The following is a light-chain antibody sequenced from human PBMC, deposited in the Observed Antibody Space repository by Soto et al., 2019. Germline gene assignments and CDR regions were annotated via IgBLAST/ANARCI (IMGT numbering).Light chain of an antibody. CDR3: QQSYSTSALT. J-gene: IGKJ4*01. Sequence: DIQMPQTPSSLSASVGDRVTITCRASQSISSYLNWYQQKPGKAPKLLIYAASSLQSGVPSRFSGSGSGTDFTLTISSLQPEDFATYYCQQSYSTSALTSGGGTKVDI. V-gene: IGKV1-39*01. CDR1: QSISSY. CDR2: AAS.